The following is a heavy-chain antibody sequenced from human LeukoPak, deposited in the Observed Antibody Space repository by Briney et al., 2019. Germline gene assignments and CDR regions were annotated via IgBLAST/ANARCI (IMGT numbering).Heavy chain of an antibody. CDR2: ISGSGGST. D-gene: IGHD3-9*01. CDR1: GFTFSSYA. CDR3: ARDPAHYDTFTGKLDY. J-gene: IGHJ4*02. Sequence: GGSLRLSCAASGFTFSSYAMSWVRQAPGKGLEWVSAISGSGGSTYYADSVKGRFTISRDNSKNTLYLQMNSLRAEDTAVYYCARDPAHYDTFTGKLDYWGQGTLVTVSS. V-gene: IGHV3-23*01.